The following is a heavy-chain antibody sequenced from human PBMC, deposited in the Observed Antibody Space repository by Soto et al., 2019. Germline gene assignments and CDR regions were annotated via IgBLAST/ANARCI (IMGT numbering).Heavy chain of an antibody. CDR3: ARAYGYYFDY. CDR2: IYYSGST. Sequence: SETLSLTCTVSGGSISSSSYYWGWIRQPPGKGLEWIGSIYYSGSTYYNPSLKSRVTISVDTSKNQFSLKLSSVTAADTAVYYCARAYGYYFDYWGQGTLVTVSS. J-gene: IGHJ4*02. V-gene: IGHV4-39*07. D-gene: IGHD3-10*01. CDR1: GGSISSSSYY.